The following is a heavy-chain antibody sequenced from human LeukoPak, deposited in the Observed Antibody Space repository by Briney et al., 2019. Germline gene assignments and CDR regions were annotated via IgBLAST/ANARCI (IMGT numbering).Heavy chain of an antibody. Sequence: PGGSLRLSCAASGFTFSSYWMSWVRQAPGKGLEWVANIKQDGSEKYYVDSVKGRFTISRDNAKNSLYLQMNSLRAEDTAVYYCARYSYYYDSSGYYCFDYWGQGTLVTVSS. J-gene: IGHJ4*02. D-gene: IGHD3-22*01. CDR2: IKQDGSEK. CDR1: GFTFSSYW. CDR3: ARYSYYYDSSGYYCFDY. V-gene: IGHV3-7*01.